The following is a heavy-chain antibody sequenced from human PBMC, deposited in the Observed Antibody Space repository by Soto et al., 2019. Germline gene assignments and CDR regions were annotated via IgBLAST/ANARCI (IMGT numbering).Heavy chain of an antibody. Sequence: GGSLRLSCAASGFTFSSYGMHWVRQAPGKGLEWVAVISYDGSNKYYADSVKGRFTISRDNSKNTLYLQMNSLRAEDTAVYYCAKDFTDYSKYYYYGMDVWGQGTTVTVSS. CDR1: GFTFSSYG. CDR2: ISYDGSNK. CDR3: AKDFTDYSKYYYYGMDV. J-gene: IGHJ6*02. D-gene: IGHD4-4*01. V-gene: IGHV3-30*18.